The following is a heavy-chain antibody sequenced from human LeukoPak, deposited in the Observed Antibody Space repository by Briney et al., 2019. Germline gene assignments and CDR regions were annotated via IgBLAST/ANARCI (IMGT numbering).Heavy chain of an antibody. Sequence: GASVKVSCKASGYTFTGYYMHWVRQAPGQGLGWMGRINPNSGGTNYAQKFQGRVAMTRDTSISTAYMELSRLRSDDTAVYYCARPALSGSYSDAFDIWGQGTMVTVSS. J-gene: IGHJ3*02. CDR1: GYTFTGYY. V-gene: IGHV1-2*06. CDR3: ARPALSGSYSDAFDI. D-gene: IGHD1-26*01. CDR2: INPNSGGT.